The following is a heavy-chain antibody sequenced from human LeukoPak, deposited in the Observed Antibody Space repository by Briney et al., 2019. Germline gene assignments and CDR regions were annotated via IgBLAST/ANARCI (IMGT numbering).Heavy chain of an antibody. CDR2: ISANNGDT. D-gene: IGHD1-1*01. V-gene: IGHV1-18*01. CDR1: GYTFTSYG. Sequence: ASVKVSCKASGYTFTSYGISWVRQAPGQGLEWMGWISANNGDTDYPPKLQDRVTMTTDTYTSTAYMELRSLRSDDTAMYYCARESHETREDYWGQGTLDTVSS. J-gene: IGHJ4*02. CDR3: ARESHETREDY.